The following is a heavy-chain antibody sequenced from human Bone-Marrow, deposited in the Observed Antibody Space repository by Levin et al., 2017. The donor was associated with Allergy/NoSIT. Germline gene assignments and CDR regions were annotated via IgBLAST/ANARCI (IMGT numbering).Heavy chain of an antibody. CDR2: IYSSGGT. D-gene: IGHD3-10*01. J-gene: IGHJ5*02. CDR3: AASYGPGSYDGFDP. V-gene: IGHV4-59*08. CDR1: GGSISSHY. Sequence: SQTLSLTCTVSGGSISSHYWSWIRPPPGKGLEWIGYIYSSGGTNYNPSLQSRVTISIDTSKNQFSLNLSSVTAADTAVYFCAASYGPGSYDGFDPWGQGTLVTVSS.